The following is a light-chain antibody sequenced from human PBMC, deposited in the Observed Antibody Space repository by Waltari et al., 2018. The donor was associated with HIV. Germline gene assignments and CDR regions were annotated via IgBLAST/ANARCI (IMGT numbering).Light chain of an antibody. V-gene: IGLV2-14*01. CDR1: SSDGGGFNY. J-gene: IGLJ2*01. CDR3: SSYTSSSTLV. CDR2: EVS. Sequence: QSALTQPASVSGSPGQSITISCTGTSSDGGGFNYVSWYQLHPGKAPKLMIYEVSNRPAGVSNRFSVSTAGNTASQALSGLQAEDEADYYCSSYTSSSTLVFGGGTKLTVL.